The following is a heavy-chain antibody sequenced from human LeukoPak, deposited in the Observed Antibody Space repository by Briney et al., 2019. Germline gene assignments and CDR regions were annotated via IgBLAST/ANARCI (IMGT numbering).Heavy chain of an antibody. V-gene: IGHV4-39*01. CDR2: INYSGST. D-gene: IGHD3-10*01. J-gene: IGHJ4*02. Sequence: SETLSLTCTVSGGSISSSSYYWGWISQPPGKGLEWIGSINYSGSTYYNPSLKSRVTISVDTSKNQFSLKLSSVTAADTAVYYCARLNYGIGDYWGQGTLVTGSS. CDR1: GGSISSSSYY. CDR3: ARLNYGIGDY.